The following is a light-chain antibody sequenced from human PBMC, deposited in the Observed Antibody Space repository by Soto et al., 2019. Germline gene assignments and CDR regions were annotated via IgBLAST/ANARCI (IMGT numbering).Light chain of an antibody. J-gene: IGKJ1*01. V-gene: IGKV3-11*01. CDR1: QSVTNY. CDR3: QQRLNWPPG. Sequence: EIFLTQSPYTLSLSPGERATLSCRASQSVTNYIAWYQQRPGQAPRLLIYDASNRATGVPARFSGSGSGTDFTLTISDLEPADFGLYYCQQRLNWPPGFGQGTKVEIK. CDR2: DAS.